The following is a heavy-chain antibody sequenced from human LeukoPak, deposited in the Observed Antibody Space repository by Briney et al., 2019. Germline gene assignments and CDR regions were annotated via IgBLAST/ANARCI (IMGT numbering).Heavy chain of an antibody. CDR2: ISGYNGKT. CDR3: ARRGGKNYGDYVVYDKYMDV. Sequence: ASVKVSCKASGYTFNTYGITWVRQAPGQGLEWMGWISGYNGKTKYAQKLQDRVTMTTDTSTTTAYMELRSLRSDDTAVYYCARRGGKNYGDYVVYDKYMDVWGTGTTVTVSS. J-gene: IGHJ6*03. CDR1: GYTFNTYG. D-gene: IGHD4-17*01. V-gene: IGHV1-18*01.